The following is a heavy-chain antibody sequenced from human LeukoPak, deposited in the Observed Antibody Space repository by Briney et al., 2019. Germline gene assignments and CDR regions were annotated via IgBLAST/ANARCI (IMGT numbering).Heavy chain of an antibody. CDR2: ITDSGGST. J-gene: IGHJ4*02. CDR3: AKDYSSSFPYYFDY. V-gene: IGHV3-23*01. D-gene: IGHD6-13*01. Sequence: GGSLRLSCAASGFTFSSHGMSWVRQAPGKGLEWVSGITDSGGSTYYADSVKDRFTTSRDNSKNTLYLQMNSLRGEDTAVYYCAKDYSSSFPYYFDYWGQGTLVTVSS. CDR1: GFTFSSHG.